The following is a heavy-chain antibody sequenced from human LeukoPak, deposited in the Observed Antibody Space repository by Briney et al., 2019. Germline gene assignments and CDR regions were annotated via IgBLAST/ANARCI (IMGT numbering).Heavy chain of an antibody. Sequence: GGSLRLSCAASGFTFSSYAMSWVRQAPGKGLDWVSAISGSGGSTYYADSVKGRFTISRDNSKNTLYLQMNSLRAEDTAVYYCAKWGSSSSAYYYYYMDVWGKGTTVTVSS. D-gene: IGHD6-6*01. J-gene: IGHJ6*03. CDR2: ISGSGGST. CDR1: GFTFSSYA. V-gene: IGHV3-23*01. CDR3: AKWGSSSSAYYYYYMDV.